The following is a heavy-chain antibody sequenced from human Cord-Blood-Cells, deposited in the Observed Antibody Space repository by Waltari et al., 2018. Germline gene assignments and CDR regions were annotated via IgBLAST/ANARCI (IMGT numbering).Heavy chain of an antibody. Sequence: EVQLVESGGGLVQPGGSLRLSCAASGFTFSSYSMNWVRQAPGKGLEWVSYSSSSSSTIYYADAVKGRFTISRDNAKNSLYLQMNSLRGEDTAVYYCARDGNWNYVLNYFDYWGQGTLVTVSS. CDR1: GFTFSSYS. CDR3: ARDGNWNYVLNYFDY. D-gene: IGHD1-7*01. CDR2: SSSSSSTI. V-gene: IGHV3-48*01. J-gene: IGHJ4*02.